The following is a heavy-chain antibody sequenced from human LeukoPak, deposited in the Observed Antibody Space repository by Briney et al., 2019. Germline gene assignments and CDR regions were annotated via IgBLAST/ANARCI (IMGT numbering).Heavy chain of an antibody. CDR2: INLNSGDI. Sequence: ASVKVPCKASGYSFTDYYMHWVRQAPGQGLEWMGWINLNSGDIKSAQKFQGRVTMTRDTSITTVYMEVSWLTSDDTAIYYCARADRLHGGPYLIGPWGQGTLVTVSS. D-gene: IGHD2-21*01. CDR1: GYSFTDYY. CDR3: ARADRLHGGPYLIGP. J-gene: IGHJ5*02. V-gene: IGHV1-2*02.